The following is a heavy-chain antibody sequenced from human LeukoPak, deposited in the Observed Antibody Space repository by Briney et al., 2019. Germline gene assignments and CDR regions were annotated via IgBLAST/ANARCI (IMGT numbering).Heavy chain of an antibody. Sequence: GGSLRLSCAASGFTVSSNYMSWVRQAPGKGLEWVSVIYSCGSTYYADSVKGRFTISRDNSKNTLYLQMNSLRAEDTAVYYCASSSRGGGYVITYYYGMDVWGQGTTVTVSS. J-gene: IGHJ6*02. D-gene: IGHD1-26*01. CDR1: GFTVSSNY. CDR3: ASSSRGGGYVITYYYGMDV. V-gene: IGHV3-53*01. CDR2: IYSCGST.